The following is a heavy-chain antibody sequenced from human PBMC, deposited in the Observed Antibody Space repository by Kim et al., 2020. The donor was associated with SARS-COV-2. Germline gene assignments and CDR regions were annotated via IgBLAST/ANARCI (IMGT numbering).Heavy chain of an antibody. D-gene: IGHD1-26*01. CDR2: ISYDGSNK. V-gene: IGHV3-30*18. J-gene: IGHJ4*02. Sequence: GGSLRLSCAASGFTFNTYGMHWVRQAPGKGLEWVAVISYDGSNKYYADSVKGRFTISRDNSKNTLYLQMNSLRIEDTAVYYCAKSFSGSYFVYDYGGQGTRATVSS. CDR3: AKSFSGSYFVYDY. CDR1: GFTFNTYG.